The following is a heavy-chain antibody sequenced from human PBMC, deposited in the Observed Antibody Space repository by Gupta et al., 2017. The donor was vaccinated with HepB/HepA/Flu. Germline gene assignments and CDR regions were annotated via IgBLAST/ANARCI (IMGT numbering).Heavy chain of an antibody. J-gene: IGHJ4*02. D-gene: IGHD1-1*01. V-gene: IGHV3-33*01. CDR3: GRDPGSDNPIDY. CDR1: RFTLNKVG. CDR2: IWMDGTKK. Sequence: VQMVESGGGVVQPGRALRRSCAASRFTLNKVGMHWVRQAPGKGLEWVAVIWMDGTKKVYADSVKVRFTISRDNSKNTLYLQMDRLTAEDTALYYCGRDPGSDNPIDYWGQGTPVTVSS.